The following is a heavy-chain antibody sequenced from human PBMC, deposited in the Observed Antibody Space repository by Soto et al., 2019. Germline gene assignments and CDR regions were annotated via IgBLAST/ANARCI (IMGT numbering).Heavy chain of an antibody. CDR2: IGTAGDP. V-gene: IGHV3-13*05. CDR1: GFTFSSYD. Sequence: PGGSLRLSCAASGFTFSSYDMHWVRQATGKGLEWVSAIGTAGDPYYPGSVKGRFTISRENAKNSLYLQMNSLRAGDTAVYYCAKASITVIVVVIPGYYYYYGMDVCGQGPTVTVSS. D-gene: IGHD3-22*01. CDR3: AKASITVIVVVIPGYYYYYGMDV. J-gene: IGHJ6*02.